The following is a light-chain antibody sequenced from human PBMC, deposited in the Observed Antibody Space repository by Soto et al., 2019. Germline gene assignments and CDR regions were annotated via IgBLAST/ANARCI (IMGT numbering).Light chain of an antibody. CDR3: QQYGSSPPIT. CDR2: GIS. CDR1: QSVSSN. Sequence: EIVMTQSPATLSVSPGERATLSCRASQSVSSNLAWYQQKPGQAPRLLIYGISSRATGIPDRFSGSGSGTDFSLTISGLEPEDFAVYYCQQYGSSPPITFGQGTRLEI. V-gene: IGKV3-20*01. J-gene: IGKJ5*01.